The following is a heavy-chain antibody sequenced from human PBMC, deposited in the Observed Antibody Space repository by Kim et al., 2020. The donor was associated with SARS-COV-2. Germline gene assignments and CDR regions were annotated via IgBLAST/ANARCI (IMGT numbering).Heavy chain of an antibody. CDR2: INWNGGST. Sequence: GGSLRLSCAASGFTFDDYGMSWVRQAPGKGLEWVSGINWNGGSTGYADSVKGRFTISRDNAKNSLYLQMNSLRAEDTALYYCARDRPPLGVVVPAALDDAFDIWGQGTMVTVSS. CDR1: GFTFDDYG. J-gene: IGHJ3*02. V-gene: IGHV3-20*04. CDR3: ARDRPPLGVVVPAALDDAFDI. D-gene: IGHD2-2*01.